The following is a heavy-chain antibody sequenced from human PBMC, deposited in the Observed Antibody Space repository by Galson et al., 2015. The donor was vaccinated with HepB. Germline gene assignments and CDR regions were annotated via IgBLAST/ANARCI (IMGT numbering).Heavy chain of an antibody. CDR2: ISAYNDNT. CDR1: DYIFTNFG. Sequence: SVKVSCKASDYIFTNFGVNWVRQAPGQGLEWMGWISAYNDNTDYAQNLQGRVTMTTDTSTSTAYMVLRSLTYDDTAVYYCARGRYSTSPPDLWGQETLVTVSS. CDR3: ARGRYSTSPPDL. V-gene: IGHV1-18*04. J-gene: IGHJ5*02. D-gene: IGHD4-11*01.